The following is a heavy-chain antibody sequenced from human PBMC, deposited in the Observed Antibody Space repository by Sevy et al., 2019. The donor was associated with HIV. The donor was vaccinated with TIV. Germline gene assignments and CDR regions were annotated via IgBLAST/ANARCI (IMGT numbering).Heavy chain of an antibody. V-gene: IGHV3-30*04. J-gene: IGHJ4*02. CDR2: ISYDGSNK. Sequence: GGSLRLSCAASGFTFSSYAMHWVRQAPGKWLEWVAVISYDGSNKYYADSVKGRFIISRDNSKNTLYLQMNSLRAEDTAAYYCARDPVITMIVVAISYFDYWGQGSLVTVSS. CDR3: ARDPVITMIVVAISYFDY. CDR1: GFTFSSYA. D-gene: IGHD3-22*01.